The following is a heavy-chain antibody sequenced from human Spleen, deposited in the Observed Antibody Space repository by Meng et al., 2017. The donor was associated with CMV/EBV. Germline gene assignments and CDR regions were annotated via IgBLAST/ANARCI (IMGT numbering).Heavy chain of an antibody. Sequence: QVQLVQSGAEVKKAGASVKVSCKASGYTFSGYYMNWMRQAPGQGLEWMGWISAYNGNTNYAQKLQGRVTMTTDTSTGTAYMELRSLRSDDTAVYYCARDLGGDDWGQGTLVTVSS. CDR3: ARDLGGDD. V-gene: IGHV1-18*04. D-gene: IGHD3-10*01. J-gene: IGHJ4*02. CDR1: GYTFSGYY. CDR2: ISAYNGNT.